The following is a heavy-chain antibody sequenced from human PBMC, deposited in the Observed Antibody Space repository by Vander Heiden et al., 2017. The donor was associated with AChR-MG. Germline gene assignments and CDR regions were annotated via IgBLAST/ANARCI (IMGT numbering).Heavy chain of an antibody. D-gene: IGHD4-17*01. V-gene: IGHV3-73*02. Sequence: EVQLVESGGGLVQPGGSLKLSCAASGFPFSGSAMHWVRQASGKGLEWVGRIRSKANSYATAYAASVKGRFTISRDDSKNTAYLQMNSLKTEDTAVYYCTRRNDYDGYYYMDVWGKGTTVTVSS. CDR2: IRSKANSYAT. J-gene: IGHJ6*03. CDR3: TRRNDYDGYYYMDV. CDR1: GFPFSGSA.